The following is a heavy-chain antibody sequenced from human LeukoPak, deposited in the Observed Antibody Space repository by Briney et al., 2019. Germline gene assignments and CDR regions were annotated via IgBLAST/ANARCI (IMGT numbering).Heavy chain of an antibody. V-gene: IGHV3-33*01. CDR1: GYTFTGYY. D-gene: IGHD6-19*01. J-gene: IGHJ4*02. CDR3: ARSSGWYHFDY. CDR2: IWYDGSNK. Sequence: SCKASGYTFTGYYMHWVRQAPGKGLEWVAVIWYDGSNKYYADSVKGRFTISRDNSKNTLYLQMNSLRAEDTAVYYCARSSGWYHFDYWGQGTLVTVSS.